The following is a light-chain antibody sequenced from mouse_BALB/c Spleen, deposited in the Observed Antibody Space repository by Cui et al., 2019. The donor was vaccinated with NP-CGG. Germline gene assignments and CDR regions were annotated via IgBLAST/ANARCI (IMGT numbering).Light chain of an antibody. CDR3: ALWYSNHWV. CDR2: GTN. CDR1: TGAVTTSNY. Sequence: QAVLPQESALTTSPGETVTLTCHSSTGAVTTSNYANWVQEKPDHLFTGLIGGTNNRAPGVPARFSGSLIGDKAALTITGAQTEDEAIYFCALWYSNHWVFGGGTKLTVL. V-gene: IGLV1*01. J-gene: IGLJ1*01.